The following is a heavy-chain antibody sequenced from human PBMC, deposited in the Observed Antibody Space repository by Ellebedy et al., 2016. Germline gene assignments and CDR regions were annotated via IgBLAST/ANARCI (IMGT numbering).Heavy chain of an antibody. CDR2: VFHTGTN. Sequence: SETLSLTCDVSGGSVSSDYWNWIRRPPGKGLEWIGYVFHTGTNNYNPSLRSRVTMSVDTSRSQFSLRLTSVTEADTAVYYCAKWNGGWYAFDVWGQGTMVTVSS. V-gene: IGHV4-59*02. CDR1: GGSVSSDY. J-gene: IGHJ3*01. CDR3: AKWNGGWYAFDV. D-gene: IGHD6-19*01.